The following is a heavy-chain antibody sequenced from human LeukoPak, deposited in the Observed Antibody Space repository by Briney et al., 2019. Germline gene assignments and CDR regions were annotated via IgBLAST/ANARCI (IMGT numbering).Heavy chain of an antibody. CDR2: INSDGSST. J-gene: IGHJ4*02. Sequence: GGFLRLSCAASGFTFSSCWMHWVRQAPGKGLVWVSRINSDGSSTSYADSVKGRFTISRDNAKNTLYLQLNSLRAEDTAVYYCARGPSIMITFGGVIAAELDYWGQGTLVTVSS. V-gene: IGHV3-74*01. CDR1: GFTFSSCW. CDR3: ARGPSIMITFGGVIAAELDY. D-gene: IGHD3-16*02.